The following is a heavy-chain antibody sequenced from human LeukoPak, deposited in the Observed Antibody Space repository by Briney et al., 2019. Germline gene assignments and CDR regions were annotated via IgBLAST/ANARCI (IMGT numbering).Heavy chain of an antibody. D-gene: IGHD2-2*01. CDR2: IYTSGST. CDR1: GGSISSYY. J-gene: IGHJ3*02. Sequence: SETLSLTCTVSGGSISSYYWSWIRQPVGKGLEWIGRIYTSGSTNYNPSLKSRVTMSVDTSKNQFSLKLSSVTAADTAVYYCARDGSNVVVPAKRGSPGAFDIWGQGTMVTVSS. V-gene: IGHV4-4*07. CDR3: ARDGSNVVVPAKRGSPGAFDI.